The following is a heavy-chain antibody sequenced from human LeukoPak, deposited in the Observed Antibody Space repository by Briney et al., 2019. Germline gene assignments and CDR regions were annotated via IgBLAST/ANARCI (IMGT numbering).Heavy chain of an antibody. J-gene: IGHJ4*02. D-gene: IGHD3-22*01. CDR3: TRLVGDSSGYYGDY. Sequence: PGGSLRLSCAASGFTFSGSAMHWVRQASGKGLEWVGRIRSTANSYATAYAASVKGRFTISRDDSKNTAYLQMNSLKTEDTAVYXCTRLVGDSSGYYGDYWGQGTLVTVSS. V-gene: IGHV3-73*01. CDR1: GFTFSGSA. CDR2: IRSTANSYAT.